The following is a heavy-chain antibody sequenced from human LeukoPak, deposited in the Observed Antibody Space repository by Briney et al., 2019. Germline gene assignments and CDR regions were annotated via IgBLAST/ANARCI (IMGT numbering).Heavy chain of an antibody. CDR2: ISGSGGST. D-gene: IGHD2-2*01. CDR1: GFTFSSYA. V-gene: IGHV3-23*01. CDR3: AKDAPVNIVVVPAANS. J-gene: IGHJ4*02. Sequence: GGSLRLSCAASGFTFSSYAMSWVRQAPGKGLEWVSAISGSGGSTYYADSEKGRFTISKDNSKNTLYLQMNSLRAEDTAVYYCAKDAPVNIVVVPAANSWGQGTLVTVSS.